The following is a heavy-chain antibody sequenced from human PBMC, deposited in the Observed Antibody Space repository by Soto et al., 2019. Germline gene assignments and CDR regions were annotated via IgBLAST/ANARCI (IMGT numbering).Heavy chain of an antibody. CDR1: GGTFGSYL. Sequence: QVQLVQSGAEVKKPGSSVKVSCKASGGTFGSYLISWVRQAPGHGLEWMGGIVPEFGPANYAQQFQGRVTVTADASTDTVYMELSSLRSDDTAVYFCATMGGYSSSYFEYWGQGTLVTVSS. J-gene: IGHJ4*02. CDR2: IVPEFGPA. D-gene: IGHD6-19*01. CDR3: ATMGGYSSSYFEY. V-gene: IGHV1-69*01.